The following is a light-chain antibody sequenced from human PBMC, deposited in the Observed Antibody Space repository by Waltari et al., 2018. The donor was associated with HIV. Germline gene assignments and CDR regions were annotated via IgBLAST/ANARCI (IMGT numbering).Light chain of an antibody. CDR2: RNN. V-gene: IGLV1-40*01. CDR1: SPTIGAGYD. CDR3: QSYDGTLSGVV. J-gene: IGLJ2*01. Sequence: QSVLTQPPSVSGAPGQRVTISCTGSSPTIGAGYDVHWYQHLPGTAPPLLIYRNNNRPSGVPDRLSGSKSGTSASLAITGLQPEDEAHYYCQSYDGTLSGVVFGGGTKLTVL.